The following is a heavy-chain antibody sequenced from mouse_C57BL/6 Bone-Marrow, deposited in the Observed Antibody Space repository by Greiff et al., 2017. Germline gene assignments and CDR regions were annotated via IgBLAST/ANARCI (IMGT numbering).Heavy chain of an antibody. D-gene: IGHD2-5*01. CDR1: GYSFTDYN. J-gene: IGHJ4*01. CDR3: ERTKYSNYYCAMDY. Sequence: EVQLQQSGPELVKPGASVKISCTASGYSFTDYNMNWVQQSNGKSLEWIGVINPNYGTTSYKQKFKGKATLTIDQSSSTAYMQLNSLTSEDSAVYYCERTKYSNYYCAMDYWGQGTSVTVSS. V-gene: IGHV1-39*01. CDR2: INPNYGTT.